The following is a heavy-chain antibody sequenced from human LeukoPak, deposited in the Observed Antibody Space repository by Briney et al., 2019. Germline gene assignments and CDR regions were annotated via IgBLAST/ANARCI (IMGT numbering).Heavy chain of an antibody. D-gene: IGHD3-22*01. CDR3: AKVPYYDSSHY. J-gene: IGHJ4*02. CDR1: GFTFSSYA. CDR2: ISGSGGST. Sequence: GGSLRLSCAASGFTFSSYAMSWVRQAPGKGLEWVPAISGSGGSTYYADSVKGRFTISRDNSKNTLYLQMNSLRAEDTAVYYCAKVPYYDSSHYWGQGTLVTVSS. V-gene: IGHV3-23*01.